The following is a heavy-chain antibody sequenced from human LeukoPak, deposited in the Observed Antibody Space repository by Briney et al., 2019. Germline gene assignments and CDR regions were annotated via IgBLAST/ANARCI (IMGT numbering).Heavy chain of an antibody. D-gene: IGHD3-3*01. Sequence: SCKASGYTFTGYYMHWVRQAPGKGLEWVAFIRYDGSNKYYADSVKGRFTISRDNSKNTLYLQMNSLRAEDTAVYYCANGPPFGVVIISEYFQHWGQGTLVTVSS. CDR3: ANGPPFGVVIISEYFQH. J-gene: IGHJ1*01. V-gene: IGHV3-30*02. CDR1: GYTFTGYY. CDR2: IRYDGSNK.